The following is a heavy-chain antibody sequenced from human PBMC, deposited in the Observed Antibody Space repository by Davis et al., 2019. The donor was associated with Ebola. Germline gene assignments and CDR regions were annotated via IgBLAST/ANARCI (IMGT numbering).Heavy chain of an antibody. CDR2: IYPGDSDT. CDR3: ARGTANPLGYYYYGMDV. Sequence: GESLKISCKGSGYSFTNYWIGWVRQMPGKGLEWMGIIYPGDSDTRYSPSFQGQVTISADKSISTAYLQWSSLKASDTAMYYCARGTANPLGYYYYGMDVWGQGTTVTVSS. CDR1: GYSFTNYW. V-gene: IGHV5-51*01. J-gene: IGHJ6*02. D-gene: IGHD1-1*01.